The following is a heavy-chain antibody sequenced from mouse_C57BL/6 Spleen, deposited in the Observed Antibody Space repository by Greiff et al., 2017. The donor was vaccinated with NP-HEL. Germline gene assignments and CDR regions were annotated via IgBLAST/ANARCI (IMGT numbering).Heavy chain of an antibody. Sequence: QVQLQQPGAELVKPGASVKLSCKASGYTFTSYWMQWVKQRPGQGLEWIGEIDPSDSYTNYNQKFKGKATLTVDTSSSTAYMQLSSLTSEDSAVYYCAIYDGGYFDVWGTGTTVTVSS. CDR3: AIYDGGYFDV. CDR1: GYTFTSYW. D-gene: IGHD2-3*01. J-gene: IGHJ1*03. CDR2: IDPSDSYT. V-gene: IGHV1-50*01.